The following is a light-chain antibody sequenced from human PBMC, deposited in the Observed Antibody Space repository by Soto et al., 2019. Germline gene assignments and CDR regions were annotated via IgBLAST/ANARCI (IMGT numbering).Light chain of an antibody. CDR2: GAS. V-gene: IGKV3-20*01. CDR3: QQYDSSRT. CDR1: HSVDSRF. J-gene: IGKJ1*01. Sequence: EIVLTQSPGTLSLSPGERVTLSCRASHSVDSRFLAWYQQKPGQAPRLLVYGASIRATGIPDRFSGSGSGTDFTLSIRRLEPEDFAVYYCQQYDSSRTFGQGTKVEMK.